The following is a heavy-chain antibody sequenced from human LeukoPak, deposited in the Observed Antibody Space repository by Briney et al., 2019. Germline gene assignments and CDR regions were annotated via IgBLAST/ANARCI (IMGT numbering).Heavy chain of an antibody. D-gene: IGHD3-9*01. V-gene: IGHV3-74*01. CDR2: INNDGRST. Sequence: PGGSLRLSCASSGFTFSFYWMHWVRQAPGKGLVWVSRINNDGRSTSYAGSVKGRFTISRDNAKNTLYLQMNSLRADDAAAYYCARASSKQLAGYLPDGFDIWGQGTMVTVSS. CDR1: GFTFSFYW. CDR3: ARASSKQLAGYLPDGFDI. J-gene: IGHJ3*02.